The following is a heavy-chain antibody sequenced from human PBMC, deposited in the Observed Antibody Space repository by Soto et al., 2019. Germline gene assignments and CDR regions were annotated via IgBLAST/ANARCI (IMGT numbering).Heavy chain of an antibody. J-gene: IGHJ4*02. CDR1: GGSISTHY. V-gene: IGHV4-59*11. D-gene: IGHD2-2*01. CDR3: ARVLCISTTCYDLFDY. CDR2: IHYSGST. Sequence: PSETLSLTCTVSGGSISTHYWSWIRQPPGKGVEWIGYIHYSGSTNYSPSLKSRVTISLDTSKNQFSLKLSSVTAEDTAVYYCARVLCISTTCYDLFDYWGQGTLVTVSS.